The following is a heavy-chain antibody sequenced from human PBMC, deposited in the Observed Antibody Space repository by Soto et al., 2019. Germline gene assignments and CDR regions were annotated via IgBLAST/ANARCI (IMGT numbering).Heavy chain of an antibody. CDR2: ISAFSDSI. CDR1: GFIFSSYS. D-gene: IGHD2-21*02. V-gene: IGHV3-23*01. J-gene: IGHJ4*02. CDR3: AKKGRSGGDNWYFDS. Sequence: EVQLLESGGGLVQPGGSLRLSCAASGFIFSSYSMYWVRQAPGKGPEGVAGISAFSDSILYADSVEGRFTISRDNSKNTLYLQLNSLRADDTAVYFCAKKGRSGGDNWYFDSWGQGTLVTVSS.